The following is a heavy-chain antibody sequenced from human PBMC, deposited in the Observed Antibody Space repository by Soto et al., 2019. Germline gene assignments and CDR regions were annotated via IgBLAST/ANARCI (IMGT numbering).Heavy chain of an antibody. D-gene: IGHD3-16*02. V-gene: IGHV1-3*01. Sequence: ASVKVSCKASGYTFTSYAMHWVRQAPGQRLEWMGWINAGNGNTKYSQKFQGRVTMTRDTSTSTVYMELSSLRSEDTAVYYCARAPPERLRLGELSLFFDYWGQGTLVTVSS. CDR3: ARAPPERLRLGELSLFFDY. J-gene: IGHJ4*02. CDR1: GYTFTSYA. CDR2: INAGNGNT.